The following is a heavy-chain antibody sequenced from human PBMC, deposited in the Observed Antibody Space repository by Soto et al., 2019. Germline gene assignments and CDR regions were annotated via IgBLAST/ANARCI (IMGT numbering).Heavy chain of an antibody. CDR1: GFTFSSYA. D-gene: IGHD2-2*01. Sequence: HPGGSLRLSGAASGFTFSSYAMSWVRQAPGKGLEWVSAISGSGGSTYYADSVKGRFTISRDNSKNTLYLQMNSLRAEDTAVYYCAKRVVSGEVVADYWVQGTLVTVS. V-gene: IGHV3-23*01. CDR2: ISGSGGST. CDR3: AKRVVSGEVVADY. J-gene: IGHJ4*02.